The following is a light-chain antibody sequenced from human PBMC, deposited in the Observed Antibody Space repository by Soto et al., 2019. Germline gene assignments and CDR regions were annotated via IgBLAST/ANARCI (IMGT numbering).Light chain of an antibody. CDR1: QSISDS. V-gene: IGKV1-5*01. CDR2: DVS. Sequence: DIQMTQSPSTLSASVGDRVTITRRASQSISDSLAWYQQKPGKAPDLLISDVSSLERGVASRFSGSGSGTEFTLTISSMQPDDFATYYCQQYHGYSRTFGQGTKVDIK. J-gene: IGKJ1*01. CDR3: QQYHGYSRT.